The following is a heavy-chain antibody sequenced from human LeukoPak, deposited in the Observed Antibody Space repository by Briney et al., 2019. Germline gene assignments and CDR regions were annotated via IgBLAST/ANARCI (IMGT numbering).Heavy chain of an antibody. CDR1: GFTFSSYW. D-gene: IGHD3-9*01. J-gene: IGHJ5*02. Sequence: GGSLRLSCAASGFTFSSYWMHWVRQAPGKGLVWVSRINSDGSSTSYADSVKGRFTISRDNAKNTLYLQMNSLRAEDTAVYYCARLVHYDILTGYFLPPWFDPWGQGTLVTVSS. CDR2: INSDGSST. V-gene: IGHV3-74*01. CDR3: ARLVHYDILTGYFLPPWFDP.